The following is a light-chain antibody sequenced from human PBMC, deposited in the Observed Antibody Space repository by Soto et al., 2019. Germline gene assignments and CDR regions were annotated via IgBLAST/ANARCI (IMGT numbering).Light chain of an antibody. V-gene: IGKV4-1*01. J-gene: IGKJ1*01. CDR3: QQYYAVPRT. CDR2: WAS. Sequence: DIVMTQSPDSLAVSLGERATINCKSSQSVLYSSDNKNYLAWYQQKVGQSPKLLIAWASTRESGVPDRFSGSGSGTDFTLTTCGLQAGDLAVYYCQQYYAVPRTFGQGTKVEL. CDR1: QSVLYSSDNKNY.